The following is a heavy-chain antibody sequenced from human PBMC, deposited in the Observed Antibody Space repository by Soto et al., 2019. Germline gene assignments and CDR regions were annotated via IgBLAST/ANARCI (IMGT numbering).Heavy chain of an antibody. V-gene: IGHV2-26*01. J-gene: IGHJ4*02. Sequence: SGPTLVNPTETLTLTCTVSGFSLSNARMGVSWIRQPPGKALEWLAHIFSNDEKSYSTSLKSRLTISKDISKRQVVLTMTNMDPVDTATYYCARIRYYYDSSGASLTVYYFDYGGQGTLVTVSS. CDR3: ARIRYYYDSSGASLTVYYFDY. CDR2: IFSNDEK. CDR1: GFSLSNARMG. D-gene: IGHD3-22*01.